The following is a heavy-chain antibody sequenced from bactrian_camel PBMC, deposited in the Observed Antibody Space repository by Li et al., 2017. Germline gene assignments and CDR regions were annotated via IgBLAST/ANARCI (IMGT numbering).Heavy chain of an antibody. CDR1: GYINNRNC. CDR2: VDNDDIP. V-gene: IGHV3S53*01. D-gene: IGHD2*01. J-gene: IGHJ4*01. CDR3: AARKRRWSSPRCDSGEYTD. Sequence: VQLVESGGASVQAGGSLRLSCAASGYINNRNCMGWFRQAPGKEREGVAAVDNDDIPMYADSVKGRFNISKDNNKNTLYLQMSSLKPEDTAMYYCAARKRRWSSPRCDSGEYTDWGQG.